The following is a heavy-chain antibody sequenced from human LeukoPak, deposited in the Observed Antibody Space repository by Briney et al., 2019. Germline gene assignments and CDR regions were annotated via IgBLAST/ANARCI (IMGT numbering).Heavy chain of an antibody. CDR2: ISSSSNYI. CDR1: TFTLSSYN. J-gene: IGHJ5*02. D-gene: IGHD4-11*01. V-gene: IGHV3-21*01. CDR3: ARDSIDYSNWFDP. Sequence: GGSLRLSCAASTFTLSSYNMNWVRQAPGKGLEWVSSISSSSNYIYYADSVKGRFTISRDNAKNSLYLQMNSLRAEDTAVYYCARDSIDYSNWFDPWGQGTLVSVSS.